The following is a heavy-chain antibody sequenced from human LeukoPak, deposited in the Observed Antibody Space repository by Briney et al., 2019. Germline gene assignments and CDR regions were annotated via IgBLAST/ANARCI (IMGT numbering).Heavy chain of an antibody. Sequence: GGSLRPSCAASGFTFSSYSMNWVRQAPGKGLEWVSSIGSSSSYIYYADSVKGRFTISRDNAKNSLHLQMSSLRAEDTAVYYCAASTKHPATVDYWGRGTLVTVSS. D-gene: IGHD1-26*01. J-gene: IGHJ4*02. CDR3: AASTKHPATVDY. CDR2: IGSSSSYI. CDR1: GFTFSSYS. V-gene: IGHV3-21*01.